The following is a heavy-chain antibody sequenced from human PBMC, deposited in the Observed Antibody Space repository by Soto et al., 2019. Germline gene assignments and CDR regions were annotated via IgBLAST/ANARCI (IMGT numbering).Heavy chain of an antibody. Sequence: GGSLRLSCAASGFTFSSYGMHWVRQAPGKGLEWVAVIWYDGSNKYYADSVKGRFTISRDNSKNTLYLQMNSLRAEDTAVYYCARDPPSSINCSSTSCQPEDYYYYYMDVWGKGTTVTVSS. D-gene: IGHD2-2*01. CDR2: IWYDGSNK. CDR1: GFTFSSYG. V-gene: IGHV3-33*01. CDR3: ARDPPSSINCSSTSCQPEDYYYYYMDV. J-gene: IGHJ6*03.